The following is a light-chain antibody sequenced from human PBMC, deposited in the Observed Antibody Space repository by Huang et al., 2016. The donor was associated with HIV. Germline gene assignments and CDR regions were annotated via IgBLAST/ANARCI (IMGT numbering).Light chain of an antibody. Sequence: EIVLTQSPATLALSPGESATLSCRASQSVSSYLAWYQHKHGQAPRLLIYDASNRAAGIPARFSGSGSGTDFTLTISGLEPEDFAVYYGQQRSKWPPVFTFGPGTKVHVK. CDR3: QQRSKWPPVFT. CDR1: QSVSSY. V-gene: IGKV3-11*01. CDR2: DAS. J-gene: IGKJ3*01.